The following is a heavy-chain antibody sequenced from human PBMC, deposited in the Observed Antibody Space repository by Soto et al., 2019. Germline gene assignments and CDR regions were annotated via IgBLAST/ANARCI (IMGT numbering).Heavy chain of an antibody. Sequence: SETLSLTCTVSGGSISSYYWSWIRQPPGKGLEWIGYIYYSGSTNYNPSLKSRVTISVDTSKDQFSLKLSSVTAADTAVYYCARGYYYDSSDFDYWGQGTLVTVS. CDR2: IYYSGST. J-gene: IGHJ4*02. D-gene: IGHD3-22*01. CDR3: ARGYYYDSSDFDY. V-gene: IGHV4-59*01. CDR1: GGSISSYY.